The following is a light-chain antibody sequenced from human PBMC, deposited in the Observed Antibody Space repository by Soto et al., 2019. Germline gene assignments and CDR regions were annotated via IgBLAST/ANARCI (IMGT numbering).Light chain of an antibody. CDR1: SSDVGRYNL. V-gene: IGLV2-14*02. CDR3: SSYTSSSTRI. J-gene: IGLJ2*01. Sequence: QSVLTQPASVSGSPGQSITISCTGTSSDVGRYNLVSWYQHHPGKAPKLMIYDVSNRPSGVSNRFSGSKSGNTASLTISGLQAEDEADYYCSSYTSSSTRIFGGGTKLTVL. CDR2: DVS.